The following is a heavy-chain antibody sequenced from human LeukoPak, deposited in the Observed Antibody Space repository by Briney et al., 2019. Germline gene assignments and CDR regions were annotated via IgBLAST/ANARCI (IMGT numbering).Heavy chain of an antibody. CDR2: ISYDGSNK. Sequence: GGSLRLSCAASGFTFSNYAMHWVRQVPGKGLEWVAVISYDGSNKYYADSVKGRFTISRDNSKNTLYLQMNSLRAEDTAVYYCARDLGQYYDTSDNWFDPWGQGTLVTVSS. D-gene: IGHD3-22*01. V-gene: IGHV3-30*03. CDR3: ARDLGQYYDTSDNWFDP. CDR1: GFTFSNYA. J-gene: IGHJ5*02.